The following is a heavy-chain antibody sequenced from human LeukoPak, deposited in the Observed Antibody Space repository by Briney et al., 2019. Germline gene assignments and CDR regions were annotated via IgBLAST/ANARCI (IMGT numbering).Heavy chain of an antibody. D-gene: IGHD3-22*01. V-gene: IGHV4-31*03. CDR3: ASVSYDTSLRH. Sequence: SETLSLTCTVSGGSISSGGYFWSWIRQHPGKGLEWIGYIYYSGSTYYNPSLKGRVTISVDTSKNQFSLRLSSVTAADTAIYYCASVSYDTSLRHWGQGTLVTVSS. CDR1: GGSISSGGYF. J-gene: IGHJ1*01. CDR2: IYYSGST.